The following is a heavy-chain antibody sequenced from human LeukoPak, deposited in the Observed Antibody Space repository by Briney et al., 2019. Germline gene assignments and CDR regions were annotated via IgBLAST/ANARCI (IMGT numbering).Heavy chain of an antibody. CDR1: GGSISSYY. CDR3: ARTIAAAGIVAFDI. D-gene: IGHD6-13*01. J-gene: IGHJ3*02. CDR2: IYYSGST. V-gene: IGHV4-59*08. Sequence: SETLSLTCTVSGGSISSYYWSWIRQPPGKGLEWIGYIYYSGSTNYNPSLKSRVTISVDTSKNQFSLKLSSVTAADTAVYYCARTIAAAGIVAFDIWGQGTMVTVSS.